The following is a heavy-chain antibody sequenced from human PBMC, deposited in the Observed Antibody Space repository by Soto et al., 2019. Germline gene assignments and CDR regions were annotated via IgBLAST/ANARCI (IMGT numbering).Heavy chain of an antibody. J-gene: IGHJ5*02. Sequence: QVQLQESGPGLVKASQTLSLTCTVSGGSISSGGYYWSWIRQHPGKGLEWIGYIYNSGSTDYNPSSMRRVTISEVTSKNQSPLKLSSVTAADTAVYYCARDPAPWGQGTLVTVSS. CDR3: ARDPAP. CDR1: GGSISSGGYY. CDR2: IYNSGST. V-gene: IGHV4-31*03.